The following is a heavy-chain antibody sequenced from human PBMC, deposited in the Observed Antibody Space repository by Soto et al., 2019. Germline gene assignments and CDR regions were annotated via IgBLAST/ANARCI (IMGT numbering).Heavy chain of an antibody. CDR1: GFSFRSFG. V-gene: IGHV3-30*18. Sequence: QVQLVESGGGVVQPGGSLRLSCEASGFSFRSFGIHWVRQAPGKGLEWVAVISSGGSKKYYADSVKGRFTISRDNSQNTLYLQMNSLRAEDTALYYCAKGLGGDYGEFQFAPWGQGTLVTVSS. CDR2: ISSGGSKK. D-gene: IGHD4-17*01. J-gene: IGHJ5*02. CDR3: AKGLGGDYGEFQFAP.